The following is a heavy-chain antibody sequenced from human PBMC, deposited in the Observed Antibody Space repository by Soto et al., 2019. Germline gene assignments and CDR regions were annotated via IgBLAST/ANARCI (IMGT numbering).Heavy chain of an antibody. V-gene: IGHV4-30-4*01. D-gene: IGHD3-10*01. CDR3: ARAQGSGFLVS. CDR1: GGSISSGDYY. J-gene: IGHJ4*02. CDR2: IYYSGST. Sequence: QVQLQESGPGLVKPSQTLSLTCTVSGGSISSGDYYWSWIRQPPGKGLEWIGYIYYSGSTYYNPSLKTRVTISEDTSKNQFSLKLRSVTAADTAVYYCARAQGSGFLVSWGQGTLVTVSS.